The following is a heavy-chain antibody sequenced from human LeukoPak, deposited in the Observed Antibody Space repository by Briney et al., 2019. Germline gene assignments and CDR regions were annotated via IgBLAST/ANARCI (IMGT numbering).Heavy chain of an antibody. CDR1: GFNFNTYH. V-gene: IGHV3-48*01. J-gene: IGHJ6*03. D-gene: IGHD4-17*01. Sequence: EAGGSLRLSCAASGFNFNTYHMNWVRQAPGKGLEWVSYISSTTSTIHYADSVKGRLTISRDNAKKSVYLQMSSLRAEDTAVYYCARDPHPAPYGDYFYYYYYYMDVWGKGTTVTVSS. CDR2: ISSTTSTI. CDR3: ARDPHPAPYGDYFYYYYYYMDV.